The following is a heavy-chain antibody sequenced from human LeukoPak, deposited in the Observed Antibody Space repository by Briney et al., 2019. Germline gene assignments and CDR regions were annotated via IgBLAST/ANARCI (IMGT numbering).Heavy chain of an antibody. Sequence: SETLSLTCTVSGGSISSYYWSWVRQSPGKGLEWIGEIYHSGSTNYNPSLKSRVTISVDKSKNQFSLKLTSVTAADTAVYYCARGANTVTTYYYYYMDVWGKGTTVTISS. CDR3: ARGANTVTTYYYYYMDV. V-gene: IGHV4-4*02. CDR1: GGSISSYY. CDR2: IYHSGST. D-gene: IGHD4-17*01. J-gene: IGHJ6*03.